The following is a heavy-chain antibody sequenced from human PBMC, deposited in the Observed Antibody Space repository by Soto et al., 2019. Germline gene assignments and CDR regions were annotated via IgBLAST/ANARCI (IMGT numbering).Heavy chain of an antibody. CDR1: GGSFSGYY. Sequence: SETLSLTCAVYGGSFSGYYWSWIRQPPGKGLEWIGEINHSGSTNYNPSLKSRVTISVDTSKNQFSLKLSSVTAADTAVYYCARGMNYDSSGYYLSNDAAFKPYYFDYWGQGTLVTVSS. V-gene: IGHV4-34*01. J-gene: IGHJ4*02. CDR2: INHSGST. D-gene: IGHD3-22*01. CDR3: ARGMNYDSSGYYLSNDAAFKPYYFDY.